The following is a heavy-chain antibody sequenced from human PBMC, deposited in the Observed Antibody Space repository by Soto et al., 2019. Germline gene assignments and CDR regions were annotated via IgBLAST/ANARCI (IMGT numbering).Heavy chain of an antibody. D-gene: IGHD3-9*01. Sequence: SVKVSCKASGGTFSSYAISWVRQAPGQGLEWMGGIIPIFGTANYAQKFQGRVTITADESTSTAYMELSSLRSEDTAVYYCARDILTGYYNVTVFDYWGQGALVTVSS. CDR2: IIPIFGTA. J-gene: IGHJ4*02. V-gene: IGHV1-69*13. CDR1: GGTFSSYA. CDR3: ARDILTGYYNVTVFDY.